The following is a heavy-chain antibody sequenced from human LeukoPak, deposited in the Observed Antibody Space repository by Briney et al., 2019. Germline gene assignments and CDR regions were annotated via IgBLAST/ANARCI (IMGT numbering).Heavy chain of an antibody. V-gene: IGHV1-46*01. J-gene: IGHJ5*02. D-gene: IGHD3-10*01. CDR2: INPRGGST. CDR1: GYTFTDHY. CDR3: ARDISDSGSWWLDP. Sequence: ASVKVSCKASGYTFTDHYVHWVRQAPGQGLEWMGIINPRGGSTTYAQNFQGGVTMARDTSTSTIYMELSSLRSDDTGVYYCARDISDSGSWWLDPWGQGTLVTVSS.